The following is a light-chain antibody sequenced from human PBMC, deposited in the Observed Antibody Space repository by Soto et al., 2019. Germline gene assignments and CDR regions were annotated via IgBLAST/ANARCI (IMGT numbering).Light chain of an antibody. J-gene: IGKJ2*01. Sequence: DIQMTQSPSTLSASVGDRVTITCRASQSISSWLAWYQQKPGKAPKLLIYDASSLESRVPSRFSGSGYGPEFTHTISGLRPDDFATYYCQQYNTYSYTFGHGTKLEIK. V-gene: IGKV1-5*01. CDR2: DAS. CDR3: QQYNTYSYT. CDR1: QSISSW.